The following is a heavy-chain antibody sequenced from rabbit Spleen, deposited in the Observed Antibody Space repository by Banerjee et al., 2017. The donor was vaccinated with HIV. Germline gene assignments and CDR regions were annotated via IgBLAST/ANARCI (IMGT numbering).Heavy chain of an antibody. V-gene: IGHV1S40*01. Sequence: QSLEESGGDLVKPGASLTLTCTASGFDFSSKYWICWVRQAPGKGLEWIACIYSGGSGTTYYASWAKGRFTISKTSSTTVTLQMTSLTAADTATYFCARDLVAVIGWNFNLWGQGTLVTVS. CDR3: ARDLVAVIGWNFNL. D-gene: IGHD1-1*01. CDR1: GFDFSSKYW. J-gene: IGHJ4*01. CDR2: IYSGGSGTT.